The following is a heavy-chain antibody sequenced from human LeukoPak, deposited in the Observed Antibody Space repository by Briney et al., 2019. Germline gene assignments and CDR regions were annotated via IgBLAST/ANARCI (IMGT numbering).Heavy chain of an antibody. CDR3: AESSSLYYFDY. CDR1: GGSFSGYY. J-gene: IGHJ4*02. CDR2: INHSGST. V-gene: IGHV4-34*01. D-gene: IGHD6-13*01. Sequence: SETLSLTCAVYGGSFSGYYWSWIRQPPGKGLEWIGEINHSGSTNYNPSLKSRVTISVDTSKNQFSLKLSSVTAADTAVYYCAESSSLYYFDYWGQGTLVTVSS.